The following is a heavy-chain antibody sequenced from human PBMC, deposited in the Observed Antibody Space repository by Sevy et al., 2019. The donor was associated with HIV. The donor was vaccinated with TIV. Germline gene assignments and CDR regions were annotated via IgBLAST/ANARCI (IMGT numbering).Heavy chain of an antibody. CDR1: GFTFSSYG. CDR3: ASSGWYPGDLYYYGMDV. D-gene: IGHD6-19*01. V-gene: IGHV3-30*03. J-gene: IGHJ6*02. Sequence: GGSLRLSCAASGFTFSSYGMHWVRQAPGKGLEWVAIISYDGSNKYYADSVKGRFTISRDNSKNTLYLQMNSLRAEDTAVYYCASSGWYPGDLYYYGMDVWGQGTTVTVSS. CDR2: ISYDGSNK.